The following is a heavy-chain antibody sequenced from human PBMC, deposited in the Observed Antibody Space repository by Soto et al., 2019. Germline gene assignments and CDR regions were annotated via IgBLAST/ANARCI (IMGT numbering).Heavy chain of an antibody. CDR1: GYTFTSYG. CDR3: ARANDLVTCYYYVPTLYWYFDL. CDR2: ISAYNGNT. V-gene: IGHV1-18*01. J-gene: IGHJ2*01. D-gene: IGHD3-9*01. Sequence: QVQLVQSGAEVKKPGASVKVSCKASGYTFTSYGISWVRQAPGQGLEWMGWISAYNGNTNYAQKLEGRLTMNADTSSSSAYIELRSRRSDETAVYYCARANDLVTCYYYVPTLYWYFDLWGRGTLVTVSS.